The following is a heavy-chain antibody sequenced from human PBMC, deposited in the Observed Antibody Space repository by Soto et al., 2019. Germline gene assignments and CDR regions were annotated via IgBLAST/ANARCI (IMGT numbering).Heavy chain of an antibody. CDR1: GYTFTGYA. CDR2: INGGDGDT. Sequence: ASVKVSCKASGYTFTGYAIHWVRQAPGQRLEWMGWINGGDGDTKYSQNFQGRVTITRETSASTAYMELTSLGSEDTAVYHCARGYCSSTSCQYYFDYWGQGTPVTVSS. V-gene: IGHV1-3*01. CDR3: ARGYCSSTSCQYYFDY. D-gene: IGHD2-2*01. J-gene: IGHJ4*02.